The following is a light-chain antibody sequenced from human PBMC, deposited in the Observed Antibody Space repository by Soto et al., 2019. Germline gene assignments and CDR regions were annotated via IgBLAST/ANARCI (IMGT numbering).Light chain of an antibody. V-gene: IGLV2-23*02. CDR3: CSYAGSSTWV. CDR2: EVT. J-gene: IGLJ3*02. Sequence: QSALTQPASLSGSPGQSITISCTGTSSDVASYDLVSWYQHHPGKAPKLMIYEVTKRPSGVSNRFSGSKSGNTASLTISGLQAEDEADYYCCSYAGSSTWVFGGGTKVTVL. CDR1: SSDVASYDL.